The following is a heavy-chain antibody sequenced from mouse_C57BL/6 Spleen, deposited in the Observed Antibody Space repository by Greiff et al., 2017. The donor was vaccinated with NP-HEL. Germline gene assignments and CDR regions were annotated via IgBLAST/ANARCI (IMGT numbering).Heavy chain of an antibody. CDR3: AREALYYFDY. D-gene: IGHD3-1*01. CDR1: GYAFSSSW. Sequence: LVESGPELVKPGASVKISCKASGYAFSSSWMNWVKQRPGKGLEWIGRIYPGDGDTNYNGKFKGKATLTADKSSSTAYMQLSSLTSEDSAVYFCAREALYYFDYWGQGTTLTVSS. CDR2: IYPGDGDT. J-gene: IGHJ2*01. V-gene: IGHV1-82*01.